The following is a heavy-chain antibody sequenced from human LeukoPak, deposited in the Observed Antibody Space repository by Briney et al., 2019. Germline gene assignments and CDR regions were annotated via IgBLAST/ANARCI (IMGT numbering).Heavy chain of an antibody. CDR3: ARESGSSDAFDI. J-gene: IGHJ3*02. D-gene: IGHD6-6*01. Sequence: EASVNVSCKASGGTFSSYAISRVRQAPGQGLEWMGGIIPIFGTANYAQKFQGRVTITADESTSTAYMELSSLRSEDTAVYYCARESGSSDAFDIWGQGTMVTVSS. CDR1: GGTFSSYA. V-gene: IGHV1-69*13. CDR2: IIPIFGTA.